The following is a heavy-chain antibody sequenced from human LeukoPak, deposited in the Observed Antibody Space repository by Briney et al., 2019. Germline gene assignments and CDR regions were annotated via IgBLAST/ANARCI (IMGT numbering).Heavy chain of an antibody. CDR3: ARTCVALSPCRALDY. Sequence: ASVKVSCKTSGYTFTSYGLSWVRLAPGQGLEWLGWISPYHGNTDYAKKFQGRVTVTADTSTSTAYMELGSLSSDDTAVYYCARTCVALSPCRALDYWGQGTLVTVSS. V-gene: IGHV1-18*01. J-gene: IGHJ4*02. CDR2: ISPYHGNT. D-gene: IGHD1-26*01. CDR1: GYTFTSYG.